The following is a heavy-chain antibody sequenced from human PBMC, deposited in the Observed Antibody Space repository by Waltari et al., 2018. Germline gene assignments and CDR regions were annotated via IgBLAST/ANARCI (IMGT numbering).Heavy chain of an antibody. V-gene: IGHV1-2*06. CDR1: GYTFTGYY. Sequence: QVQLVQSGAEVKKPGASVKVSCKASGYTFTGYYMHWVRQAPGQGLEWMGRINHNRGGTNDAQKFQGRVAMTRDPSISTAYMELSRLRADDTAVYYCARTPRDYCTGGVCYLDYWGQGTLVTVSS. J-gene: IGHJ4*02. CDR3: ARTPRDYCTGGVCYLDY. D-gene: IGHD2-8*02. CDR2: INHNRGGT.